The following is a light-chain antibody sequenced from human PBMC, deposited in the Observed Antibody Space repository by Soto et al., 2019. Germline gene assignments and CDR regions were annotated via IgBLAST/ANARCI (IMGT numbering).Light chain of an antibody. CDR2: GAT. CDR3: QQYGSSPRT. J-gene: IGKJ5*01. Sequence: EIVLTQSPGTLSLSPGERATLSYRAILRVSSSFLAWYQQKVGQAPRLLICGATSRATGIPDRFSGSGSRTDFTPTISRLEPEDFAVYYCQQYGSSPRTFGQGTRLQIK. V-gene: IGKV3-20*01. CDR1: LRVSSSF.